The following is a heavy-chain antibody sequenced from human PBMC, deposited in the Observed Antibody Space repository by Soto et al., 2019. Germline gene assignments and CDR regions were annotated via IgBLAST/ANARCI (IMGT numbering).Heavy chain of an antibody. V-gene: IGHV3-21*01. D-gene: IGHD2-15*01. J-gene: IGHJ4*02. Sequence: GGSLRLSCAASGFTFSSYSMNWVRQAPGKGLEWVSSISSSSSYIYYADSVKGRFTISRDNAKNSLYLQMNSLRAEDTAVYYCARETTEVVVAATHRNFDYWGQGTLVTVSS. CDR1: GFTFSSYS. CDR3: ARETTEVVVAATHRNFDY. CDR2: ISSSSSYI.